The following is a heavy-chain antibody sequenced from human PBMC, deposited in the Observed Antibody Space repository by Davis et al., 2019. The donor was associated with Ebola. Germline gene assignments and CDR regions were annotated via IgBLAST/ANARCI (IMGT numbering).Heavy chain of an antibody. CDR3: SEQGFSGYNYFDS. J-gene: IGHJ4*02. CDR2: IIPIFGTA. D-gene: IGHD5-12*01. V-gene: IGHV1-69*06. CDR1: GGTFSSYA. Sequence: AASVKVSCKASGGTFSSYAISWVRQAPGQGLEWMGGIIPIFGTANYAQRFQGRVTITADKSTVTADLKLSSLRSEDTAVYYCSEQGFSGYNYFDSWGQGTLVTVSS.